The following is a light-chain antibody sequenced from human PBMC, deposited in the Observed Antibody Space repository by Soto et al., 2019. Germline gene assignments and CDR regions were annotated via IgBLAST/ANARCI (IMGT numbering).Light chain of an antibody. CDR3: QQLRA. J-gene: IGKJ1*01. Sequence: EIVLTQSPATLSLSPGERGTLSCRASESVTDYLAWYQQKPGQAPRLLVYDVSYRAAGIPTRFSGSGSGTDFTLTISRLEPEDFAVYYCQQLRAFGQGTKVDI. CDR2: DVS. V-gene: IGKV3-11*01. CDR1: ESVTDY.